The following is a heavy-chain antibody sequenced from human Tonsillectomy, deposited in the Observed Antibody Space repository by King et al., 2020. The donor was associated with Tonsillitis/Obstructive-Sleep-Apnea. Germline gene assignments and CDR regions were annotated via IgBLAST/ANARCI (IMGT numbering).Heavy chain of an antibody. Sequence: TLKESGPALVKPTQTLTLTCTFSGFSLSTSGMCVSWIRQPPGKALEWLARIDWDDDKYYNTSLKTRLTISKDNSKNQVVLTMTNMDPVDTATYYCARIESGNWNYNYFDYWGQGTLVTVSS. CDR1: GFSLSTSGMC. D-gene: IGHD1-7*01. CDR2: IDWDDDK. V-gene: IGHV2-70*11. CDR3: ARIESGNWNYNYFDY. J-gene: IGHJ4*02.